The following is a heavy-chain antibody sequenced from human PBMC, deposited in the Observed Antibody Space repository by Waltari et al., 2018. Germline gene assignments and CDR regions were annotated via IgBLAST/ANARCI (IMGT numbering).Heavy chain of an antibody. CDR2: IYWNDDK. J-gene: IGHJ4*02. D-gene: IGHD3-16*02. Sequence: QITLKESGPTLVKPTQTLTLTCTFSGFSLSTSGVGVGWIRQPPGKALEWLALIYWNDDKRYSPSLKSRLNITKDTSKNQVVLTMTNMDPVDTATYYCAHKYVSDYVWGSYRSSAGLDYWGQGTLVTVSS. CDR1: GFSLSTSGVG. CDR3: AHKYVSDYVWGSYRSSAGLDY. V-gene: IGHV2-5*01.